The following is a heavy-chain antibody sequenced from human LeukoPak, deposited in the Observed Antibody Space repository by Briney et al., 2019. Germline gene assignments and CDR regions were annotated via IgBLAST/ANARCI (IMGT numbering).Heavy chain of an antibody. J-gene: IGHJ4*02. CDR3: AKDSSGYYPYYFDY. Sequence: GGSLRLSCAASGFTFSSYGMHWVRQAPGKGLEWVAVIWYDGSNKYYADSVKGRFTISRDNSKNTLYLQMNSLRAEDTAVYYCAKDSSGYYPYYFDYWGQGTLVTVSS. V-gene: IGHV3-30*02. D-gene: IGHD3-22*01. CDR2: IWYDGSNK. CDR1: GFTFSSYG.